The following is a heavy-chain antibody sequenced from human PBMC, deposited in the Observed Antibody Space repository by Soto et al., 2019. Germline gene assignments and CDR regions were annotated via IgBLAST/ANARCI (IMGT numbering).Heavy chain of an antibody. V-gene: IGHV4-34*01. CDR3: ARGSPRYGDFDD. CDR1: GGSFSGYY. Sequence: SETLSLTCAVYGGSFSGYYWSWIRQPPGKGLEWIGEINHSGSTNYNPSLKSRVTISVDTSKNQFSLKLSSVTAADTAVYYCARGSPRYGDFDDWGQGTLVTVSS. J-gene: IGHJ4*02. CDR2: INHSGST. D-gene: IGHD4-17*01.